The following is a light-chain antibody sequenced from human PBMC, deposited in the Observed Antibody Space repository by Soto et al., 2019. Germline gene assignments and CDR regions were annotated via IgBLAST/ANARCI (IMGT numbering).Light chain of an antibody. V-gene: IGKV1-5*01. CDR2: DAS. J-gene: IGKJ1*01. CDR1: QTIRRW. CDR3: QHYNSDPWT. Sequence: DIEMTQSPSTRSASVGDRLTITCRASQTIRRWLAWYQQRPGKAPKVLIYDASTLESGVPARFSGSGSETEFTLTISSLQPEDSATYYCQHYNSDPWTFGQGTKVEIK.